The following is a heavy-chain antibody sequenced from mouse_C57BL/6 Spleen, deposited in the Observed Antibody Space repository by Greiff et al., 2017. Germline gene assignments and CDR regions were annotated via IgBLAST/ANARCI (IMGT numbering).Heavy chain of an antibody. CDR1: GFSFNTYA. J-gene: IGHJ1*03. CDR3: VRFYYDYDSWYFDV. V-gene: IGHV10-1*01. Sequence: EVKVVESGGGLVQPKGSLKLSCAASGFSFNTYAMNWVRQAPGKGLEWVARIRSKSNNYATYYADSVKNRFTISRDDSESMLYLQMNNLKTEDTAMDYGVRFYYDYDSWYFDVWGTGTTVTVSS. CDR2: IRSKSNNYAT. D-gene: IGHD2-4*01.